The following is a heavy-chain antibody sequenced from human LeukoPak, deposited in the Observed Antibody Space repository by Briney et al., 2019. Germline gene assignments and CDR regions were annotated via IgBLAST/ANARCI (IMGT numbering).Heavy chain of an antibody. D-gene: IGHD3-10*01. CDR1: GFTFNKYG. CDR3: ARSLERDYHGSGTYYMNNWFDP. J-gene: IGHJ5*02. CDR2: IWYDGSNK. Sequence: PGRSLRLSCATSGFTFNKYGMHWVRQAPGKGLEWVAVIWYDGSNKYYADSVKGRFTISRDTSKNTLYLHMDSLRAEDTAVYYCARSLERDYHGSGTYYMNNWFDPWGQGTLVTVSS. V-gene: IGHV3-33*01.